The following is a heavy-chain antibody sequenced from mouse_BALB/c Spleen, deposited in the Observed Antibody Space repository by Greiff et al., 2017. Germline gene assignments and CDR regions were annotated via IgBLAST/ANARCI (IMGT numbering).Heavy chain of an antibody. CDR1: GYAFSSYW. D-gene: IGHD1-1*01. Sequence: VQLQQSGAELVRPGSSVKISCKASGYAFSSYWMNWVKQRPGQGLEWIGQIYPGDGDTNYNGKFKGKATLTADKSSSTAYMQLSSLTSEDSAVYFCARSGYYGSSYEDYWGQGTTRTVSS. V-gene: IGHV1-80*01. CDR3: ARSGYYGSSYEDY. J-gene: IGHJ2*01. CDR2: IYPGDGDT.